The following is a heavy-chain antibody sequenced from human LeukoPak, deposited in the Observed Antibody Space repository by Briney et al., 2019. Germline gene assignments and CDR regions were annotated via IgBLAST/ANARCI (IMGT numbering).Heavy chain of an antibody. D-gene: IGHD3-9*01. V-gene: IGHV3-21*01. CDR2: ISSSSSYI. CDR1: GFTSSSYS. CDR3: ASARRYFDWLLEYYFDY. Sequence: GGSLRLSCAASGFTSSSYSMNWVRQAPGKGLEWVSSISSSSSYIYYADSVKGRFTISRDNAKNSLYLQMNSLRAEDTAVYYCASARRYFDWLLEYYFDYWGQGTLVTVSS. J-gene: IGHJ4*02.